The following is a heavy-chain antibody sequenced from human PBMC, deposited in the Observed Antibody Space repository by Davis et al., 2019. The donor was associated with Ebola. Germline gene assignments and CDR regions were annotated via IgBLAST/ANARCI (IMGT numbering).Heavy chain of an antibody. CDR2: IKQDGSEK. Sequence: GESLKISCAASGFTFSSYWMSWVRQAPGKGLEWVANIKQDGSEKYYVDSVKGRFTISRDNAKNSLYLQMNSLRAEDTAVYYCARSNPAGYYYYYYYMDVWGKGTTVTVSS. CDR3: ARSNPAGYYYYYYYMDV. J-gene: IGHJ6*03. D-gene: IGHD2-2*01. CDR1: GFTFSSYW. V-gene: IGHV3-7*01.